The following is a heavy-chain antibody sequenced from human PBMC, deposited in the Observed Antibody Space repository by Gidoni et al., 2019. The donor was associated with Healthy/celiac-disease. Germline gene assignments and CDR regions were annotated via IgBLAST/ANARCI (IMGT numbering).Heavy chain of an antibody. CDR2: IYSGGST. J-gene: IGHJ3*02. V-gene: IGHV3-66*01. CDR1: GFTVSSNY. CDR3: ASGRQWLVPLRGAFDI. Sequence: EVQLVESGGGLVQPGGSLRLSCAASGFTVSSNYMSWVRQAPGKGLEWVSVIYSGGSTYYADSVKGRFTISRDNSKNTLYLQMNSLRAEDTAVYYCASGRQWLVPLRGAFDIWGQGTMVTVSS. D-gene: IGHD5-12*01.